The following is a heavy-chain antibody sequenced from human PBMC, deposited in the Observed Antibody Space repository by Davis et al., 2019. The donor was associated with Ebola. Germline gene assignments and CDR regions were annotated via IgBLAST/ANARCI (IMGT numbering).Heavy chain of an antibody. CDR1: VITFSSYA. V-gene: IGHV3-23*01. D-gene: IGHD2-15*01. Sequence: GGSLRLSCADSVITFSSYAMTWVRQAPGKGLEWVSAISGSGGNTYYADSVKGRFTISRDNSKNTVYLQMNSLRAEDTAVYYCASLYCSRGTCHFDSWGQGVLVTVSS. J-gene: IGHJ5*01. CDR2: ISGSGGNT. CDR3: ASLYCSRGTCHFDS.